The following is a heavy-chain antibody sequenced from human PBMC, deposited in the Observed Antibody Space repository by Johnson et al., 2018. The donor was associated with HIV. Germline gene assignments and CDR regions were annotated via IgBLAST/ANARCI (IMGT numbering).Heavy chain of an antibody. J-gene: IGHJ3*02. Sequence: VQLVESGGGLVQPGGSLTLSCAASGFTFSSYDMHWVRQATGKGLEWVSVIGTAGDTYYPGSVKGRFTISRENAKNTLYLQMNSLRAEDTAVYYCARPEGFWSGSVIHDAFDIWGQGTMVTVSS. CDR2: IGTAGDT. CDR3: ARPEGFWSGSVIHDAFDI. CDR1: GFTFSSYD. V-gene: IGHV3-13*01. D-gene: IGHD3-3*01.